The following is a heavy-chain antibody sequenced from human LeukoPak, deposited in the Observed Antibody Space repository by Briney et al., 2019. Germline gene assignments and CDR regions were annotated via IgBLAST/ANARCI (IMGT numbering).Heavy chain of an antibody. CDR3: ARDRGDQLLPLDY. J-gene: IGHJ4*02. CDR1: GFTFSSYA. V-gene: IGHV3-30-3*01. CDR2: ISYDGSNK. D-gene: IGHD2-2*01. Sequence: PGGSLRLSCAASGFTFSSYAMHWVRQAPGKGLEWVAVISYDGSNKYYADSVKGRFTISRDNSKNTLYLQMNSLRAEDTAVYYCARDRGDQLLPLDYWGQGTLVTVSS.